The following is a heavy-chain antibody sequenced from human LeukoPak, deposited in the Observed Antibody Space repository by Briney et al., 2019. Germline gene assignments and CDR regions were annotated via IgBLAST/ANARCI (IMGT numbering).Heavy chain of an antibody. V-gene: IGHV3-74*01. CDR3: ARDMYSMSSARGAY. J-gene: IGHJ4*02. D-gene: IGHD3-10*01. CDR1: GFTFSDSW. CDR2: INGDGSST. Sequence: HSGGSLRLSCAASGFTFSDSWMHWVRQAPGKGLVWVARINGDGSSTTYVESVRGRFTISRDNAKKTLYLQMNSLRAEDAAVYYCARDMYSMSSARGAYWGQGTLVTVSS.